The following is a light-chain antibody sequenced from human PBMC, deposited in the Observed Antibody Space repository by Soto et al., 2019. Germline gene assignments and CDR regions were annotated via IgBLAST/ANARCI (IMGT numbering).Light chain of an antibody. CDR3: AAWDDSLEVV. Sequence: QSVLTQPPSASGTPGQRVTISCSGSSCNIGSNTVNWYQQLPGTAPKLLIYSNNQRPSGVPDRFSGSKSGTSASLAISGLQSEDEADYYCAAWDDSLEVVSGGGTKLTVL. CDR2: SNN. CDR1: SCNIGSNT. J-gene: IGLJ2*01. V-gene: IGLV1-44*01.